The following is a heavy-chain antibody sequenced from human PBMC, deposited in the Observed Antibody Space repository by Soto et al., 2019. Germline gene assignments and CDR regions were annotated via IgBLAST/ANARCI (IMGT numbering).Heavy chain of an antibody. CDR2: IQYNGYS. CDR1: GGSITNYY. Sequence: QVQLQESGPGLVKPSETLSLTCTVSGGSITNYYCSWFRQPPGKGLEWIGYIQYNGYSAYNRSLMRRVTMSMDTSKAQFSLMLESVTATDRAVYYCARHGFGSLHGLVDVWGQGTTVIVSS. CDR3: ARHGFGSLHGLVDV. V-gene: IGHV4-59*08. J-gene: IGHJ6*02. D-gene: IGHD3-10*01.